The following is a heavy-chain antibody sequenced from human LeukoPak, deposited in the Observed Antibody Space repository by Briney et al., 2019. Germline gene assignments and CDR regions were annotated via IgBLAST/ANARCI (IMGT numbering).Heavy chain of an antibody. V-gene: IGHV1-69*06. CDR3: ARVTGIYYYYYYYMDV. CDR2: IIPIFGTA. CDR1: GGTFSSYA. J-gene: IGHJ6*03. Sequence: GASVKVSCKASGGTFSSYAISWVRQAPGQGLEWMGGIIPIFGTANYAQKFQGRVTITADKSTSTAYMELSSLRSEDTAVYYCARVTGIYYYYYYYMDVWGKGTTVTVSS. D-gene: IGHD1-20*01.